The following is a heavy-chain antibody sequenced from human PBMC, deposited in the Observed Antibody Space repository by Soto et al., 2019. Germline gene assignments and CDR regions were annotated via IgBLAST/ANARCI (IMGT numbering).Heavy chain of an antibody. V-gene: IGHV4-59*01. Sequence: PSETLSLTCTVSGGSISNYYWSWIRQPPGKGLEWIGYIYYSGSTKYSPSLKSRVTISVDTSNNQFSLRLSSVTAADTAVYYCARVMIFGVFPSSLLPMDVWGKGTTVTVSS. D-gene: IGHD3-3*01. CDR1: GGSISNYY. J-gene: IGHJ6*03. CDR2: IYYSGST. CDR3: ARVMIFGVFPSSLLPMDV.